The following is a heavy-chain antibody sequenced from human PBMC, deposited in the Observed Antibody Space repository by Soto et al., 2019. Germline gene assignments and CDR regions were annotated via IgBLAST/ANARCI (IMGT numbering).Heavy chain of an antibody. D-gene: IGHD6-6*01. CDR3: ATDSPQLGPYYYYYGMDV. V-gene: IGHV1-24*01. CDR1: GYTLTELS. J-gene: IGHJ6*02. CDR2: FDPEDGET. Sequence: ASVKVSCKVSGYTLTELSMHWVRQAPGKGLEWMGGFDPEDGETIYAQKFQGRVTMTEDTSTDTAYMELSSLRSEDTAVYYCATDSPQLGPYYYYYGMDVWGRGTTVTVSS.